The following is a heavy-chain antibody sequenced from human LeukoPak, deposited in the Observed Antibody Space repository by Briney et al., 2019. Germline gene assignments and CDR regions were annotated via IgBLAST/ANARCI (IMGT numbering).Heavy chain of an antibody. V-gene: IGHV3-15*01. Sequence: PGGSLRLSCAASGFTFSNAWMSWVRQAPGKGLEWVGRIKSKTDGGTTDYAAPVKGRFTISRDDSKNTLYLQMNSLKTEDTAVYYCTTDPIVVVPAASVWFDPWGQGTLVTVSS. CDR3: TTDPIVVVPAASVWFDP. D-gene: IGHD2-2*01. CDR1: GFTFSNAW. CDR2: IKSKTDGGTT. J-gene: IGHJ5*02.